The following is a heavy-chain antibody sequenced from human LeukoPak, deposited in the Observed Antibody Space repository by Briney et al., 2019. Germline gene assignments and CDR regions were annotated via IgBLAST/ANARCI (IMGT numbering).Heavy chain of an antibody. J-gene: IGHJ4*02. CDR1: GGSISSCGYY. CDR3: ARVPYDRPFYY. V-gene: IGHV4-31*03. D-gene: IGHD3-22*01. Sequence: PSETLSLTCTVSGGSISSCGYYWSWLCQHPGQGLEWIGYIYYSGSNYYNPSLKSRVTISVDTSKNQFSLKLSSVTAADTAVYYCARVPYDRPFYYWGQGTLVTVSS. CDR2: IYYSGSN.